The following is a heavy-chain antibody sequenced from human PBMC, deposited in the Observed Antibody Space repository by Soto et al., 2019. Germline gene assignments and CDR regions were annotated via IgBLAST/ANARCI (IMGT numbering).Heavy chain of an antibody. CDR1: GGSFSGYY. CDR3: ARGPRLIPPNNWFDP. CDR2: IYYSGST. Sequence: SETLSLTCAVYGGSFSGYYWSWIRQPPGKGLEWIGYIYYSGSTYYNPSLKSRVTISVDASKNQFSLKLSSVTAADTAVYYCARGPRLIPPNNWFDPWGQGTLVTVSS. D-gene: IGHD6-25*01. V-gene: IGHV4-34*09. J-gene: IGHJ5*02.